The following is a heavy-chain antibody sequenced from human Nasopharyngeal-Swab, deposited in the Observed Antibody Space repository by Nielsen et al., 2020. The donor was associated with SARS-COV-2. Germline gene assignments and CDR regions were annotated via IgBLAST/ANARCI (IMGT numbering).Heavy chain of an antibody. CDR3: AKSPPASDYGDYGWFDP. CDR2: ISSSSSTI. J-gene: IGHJ5*02. V-gene: IGHV3-48*01. CDR1: GFTFSSYS. D-gene: IGHD4-17*01. Sequence: GESLKISCAASGFTFSSYSMNWVRQAPGKGLEWVSYISSSSSTIYYADSVKGRFTISRDNAKNTLYLQMNSLRAEDTAVYYCAKSPPASDYGDYGWFDPWGQGTLVTVSS.